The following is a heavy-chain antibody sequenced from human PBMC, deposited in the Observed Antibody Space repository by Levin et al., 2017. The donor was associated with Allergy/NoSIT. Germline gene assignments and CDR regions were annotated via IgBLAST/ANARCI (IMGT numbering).Heavy chain of an antibody. V-gene: IGHV3-48*03. Sequence: GGSLRLSCAASGFTFRSYAMNWVRQAPGKGLEWVSYISSGDNTIYYADSVKGRFSISRDNAKNSLYLQMNSLRAEDTAVYYCARDLSSGGYYGMDVWGQGTTVTVSS. J-gene: IGHJ6*02. D-gene: IGHD3-10*01. CDR2: ISSGDNTI. CDR3: ARDLSSGGYYGMDV. CDR1: GFTFRSYA.